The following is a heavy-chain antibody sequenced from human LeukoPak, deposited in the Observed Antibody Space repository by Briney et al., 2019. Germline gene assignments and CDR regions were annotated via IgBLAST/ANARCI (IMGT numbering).Heavy chain of an antibody. D-gene: IGHD4-17*01. CDR1: GGTFSSYA. CDR3: ARVRDYGDERKED. J-gene: IGHJ4*02. Sequence: SVKASCKASGGTFSSYAISWVRQAPGQGLEWMGGIIPIFGTANYAQKFQGRVTITTDESTSTAYMELSSLRSEDTAVYYCARVRDYGDERKEDWGQGTLVTVSS. CDR2: IIPIFGTA. V-gene: IGHV1-69*05.